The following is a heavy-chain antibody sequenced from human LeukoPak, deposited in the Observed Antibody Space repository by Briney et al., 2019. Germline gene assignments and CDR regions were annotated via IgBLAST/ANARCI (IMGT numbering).Heavy chain of an antibody. CDR2: INPDSGDT. CDR3: ARARVSLEYYFDY. V-gene: IGHV1-2*02. D-gene: IGHD3-3*01. CDR1: GYTFTDYY. J-gene: IGHJ4*02. Sequence: ASVKVSCKASGYTFTDYYMHWVRQAPGQGLEWMGWINPDSGDTNYALKFQGSVTMTRDTSISTAYMELRRLRSDDTAVYYCARARVSLEYYFDYWGQGTLVTVSS.